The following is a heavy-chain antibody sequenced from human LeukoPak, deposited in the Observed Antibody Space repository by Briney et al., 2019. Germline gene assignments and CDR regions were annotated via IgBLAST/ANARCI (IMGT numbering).Heavy chain of an antibody. CDR1: GGSFTNYY. V-gene: IGHV4-59*08. J-gene: IGHJ3*02. CDR3: ARQRVSGSQAFDI. CDR2: VFYSGNT. Sequence: SETLSLTCSVSGGSFTNYYWTWIRQPPGRGLEWIGFVFYSGNTNYNPSLKSRVTISVDTSKNQFSLRLTSVTAADTAVYFCARQRVSGSQAFDIWGQGTTVTVSS. D-gene: IGHD3-10*01.